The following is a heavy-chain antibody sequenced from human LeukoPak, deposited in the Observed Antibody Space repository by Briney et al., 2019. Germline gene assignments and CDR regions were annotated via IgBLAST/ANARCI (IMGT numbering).Heavy chain of an antibody. J-gene: IGHJ4*02. CDR2: INSDGSST. V-gene: IGHV3-74*01. Sequence: GGSLRLSCAASGFTFSSYWMHWVRQAPGKGLVWVSRINSDGSSTSYADSVKGRFTIPRDNAKNTVYLQMNSLRAEDTAVYYCAKPKNARTEYCGGDCRDYWGQGTLVTVSS. CDR3: AKPKNARTEYCGGDCRDY. CDR1: GFTFSSYW. D-gene: IGHD2-21*02.